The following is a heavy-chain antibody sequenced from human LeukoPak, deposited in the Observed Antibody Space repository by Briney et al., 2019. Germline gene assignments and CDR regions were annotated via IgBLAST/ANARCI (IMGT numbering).Heavy chain of an antibody. V-gene: IGHV1-69*13. Sequence: ASVKVSCKASGGTFSSYAISWVRQAPGQGLEWMGGIIPIFGTANYAQKFQGRVTITADESTSTAYMELSSLRSEDTAVYYCAAAYYDFWSGRTNVYYMDVWGKGTTVTVSS. CDR3: AAAYYDFWSGRTNVYYMDV. D-gene: IGHD3-3*01. CDR1: GGTFSSYA. J-gene: IGHJ6*03. CDR2: IIPIFGTA.